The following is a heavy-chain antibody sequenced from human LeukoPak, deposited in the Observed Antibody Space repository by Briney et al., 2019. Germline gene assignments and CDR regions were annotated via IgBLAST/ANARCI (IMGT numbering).Heavy chain of an antibody. V-gene: IGHV3-74*01. CDR1: GFTFSSHW. D-gene: IGHD1-1*01. CDR2: INSDGSST. J-gene: IGHJ3*02. CDR3: ARGGLIQRHAFDI. Sequence: GGSLRLSCAASGFTFSSHWMYWVRQGPGKGLVWVSRINSDGSSTSYADSVKGRFTISRDNAKNTLYLQMNSLRGEDTALYYCARGGLIQRHAFDIWGQGTMVTVSS.